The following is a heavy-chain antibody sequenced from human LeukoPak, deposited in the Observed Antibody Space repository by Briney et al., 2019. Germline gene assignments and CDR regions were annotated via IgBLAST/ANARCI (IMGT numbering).Heavy chain of an antibody. CDR3: ARRNWSGYYAWFDP. CDR1: GFSFSNYW. D-gene: IGHD3-3*01. CDR2: TNQDASEK. J-gene: IGHJ5*02. V-gene: IGHV3-7*01. Sequence: GGSLRLSCAASGFSFSNYWMTWVRQAPGKGLEWVANTNQDASEKYYVDSVKGRFTISRDNAKKSLFLQMNSLRAEDTAVYYCARRNWSGYYAWFDPWGQGTLVTVSS.